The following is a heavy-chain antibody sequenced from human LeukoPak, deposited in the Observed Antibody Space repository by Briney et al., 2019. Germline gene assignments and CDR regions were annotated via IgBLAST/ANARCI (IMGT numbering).Heavy chain of an antibody. J-gene: IGHJ4*02. CDR2: ISGSGVTT. CDR1: GFTFSNYA. Sequence: GGSLRLSCAASGFTFSNYAMSWARQAPGKGLEWVAVISGSGVTTYYADSVKGRFTISRDNSKNTLYLQMNSLRVEDTAVYYCVKDRASSGYYGRADYWGQGTLVTVSS. D-gene: IGHD3-22*01. V-gene: IGHV3-23*01. CDR3: VKDRASSGYYGRADY.